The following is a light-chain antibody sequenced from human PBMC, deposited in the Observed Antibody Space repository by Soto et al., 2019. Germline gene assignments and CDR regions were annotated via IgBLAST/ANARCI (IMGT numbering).Light chain of an antibody. V-gene: IGKV4-1*01. Sequence: IVMTQSPDSLALSLGERATINCKSSQSVLYSSNNENYLAWYQQKPGQPPKLLIYWASARESGVPDRFSGSGSGTDFTLTTSSLQAEDVAVYYCQQYYSTPWTFGQGTKVEIK. CDR3: QQYYSTPWT. CDR1: QSVLYSSNNENY. CDR2: WAS. J-gene: IGKJ1*01.